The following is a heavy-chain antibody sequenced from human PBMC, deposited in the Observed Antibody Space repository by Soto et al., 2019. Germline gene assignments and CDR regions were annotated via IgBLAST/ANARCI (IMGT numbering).Heavy chain of an antibody. CDR1: GFTFSSYA. CDR2: ISGSGGST. Sequence: GGSLRLSCAASGFTFSSYAMSWVRQAPGKGLEWVSAISGSGGSTYYADSVKGRFTISRDNSKNTLYLQMNSLRAEATDVYYCAKGKPPLDEQYYDYVWGSYRPFDYWGQGTLVTVSS. J-gene: IGHJ4*02. V-gene: IGHV3-23*01. CDR3: AKGKPPLDEQYYDYVWGSYRPFDY. D-gene: IGHD3-16*02.